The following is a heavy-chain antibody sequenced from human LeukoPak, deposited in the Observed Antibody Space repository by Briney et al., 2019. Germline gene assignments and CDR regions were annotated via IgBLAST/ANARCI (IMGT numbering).Heavy chain of an antibody. CDR2: INPNSGGT. CDR3: AKNSSGGYSDY. Sequence: ASVKVSCKASGYTFTGYYMHWVRQAPGQGLEWMGWINPNSGGTNYAQKFQGRVTMTRDTSTSTAYMELSSLRSDDTAVYYCAKNSSGGYSDYWGQGTLVTVSS. CDR1: GYTFTGYY. D-gene: IGHD6-19*01. J-gene: IGHJ4*02. V-gene: IGHV1-2*02.